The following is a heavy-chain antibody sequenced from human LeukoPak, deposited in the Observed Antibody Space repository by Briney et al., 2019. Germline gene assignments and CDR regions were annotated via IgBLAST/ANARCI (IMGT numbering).Heavy chain of an antibody. CDR2: IIPIFGTA. Sequence: SVKVSCKASGGTFSSYAISWVRQAPGQGLEWMGGIIPIFGTANYAQKFQGRVTITADESTSTAYMELSSLRSEDTAVYYCARAGPDPTDYYYYYMDVWGKGTTVTVSS. CDR3: ARAGPDPTDYYYYYMDV. J-gene: IGHJ6*03. CDR1: GGTFSSYA. V-gene: IGHV1-69*13. D-gene: IGHD1-14*01.